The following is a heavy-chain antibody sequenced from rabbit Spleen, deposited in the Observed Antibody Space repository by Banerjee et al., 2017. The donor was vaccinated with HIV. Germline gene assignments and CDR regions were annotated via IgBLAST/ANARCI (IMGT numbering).Heavy chain of an antibody. V-gene: IGHV1S45*01. CDR3: ARELLADYFNL. CDR2: IYAGSSGST. J-gene: IGHJ4*01. Sequence: QEQLVESGGGLVKPEGSLTLTCTASGFSFSSSYWICWVRQAPGKGLEWIACIYAGSSGSTYYASWAKGRFTISKTSTTVTLQMTSLTAADTATYFCARELLADYFNLWGPGTLVTVS. CDR1: GFSFSSSYW.